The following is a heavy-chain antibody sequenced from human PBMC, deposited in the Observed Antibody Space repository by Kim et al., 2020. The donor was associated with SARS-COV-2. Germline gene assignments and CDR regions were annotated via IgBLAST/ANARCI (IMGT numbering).Heavy chain of an antibody. Sequence: SETLSLTCSVSGDSVGGGGSYWSWVRQSPGRGLEWIGYIAYNGITNYNPSLKSRVSISVATSKTQFFLEVNSVTAADTAVYYCARGYGAGRDWGQGTLVTVSS. D-gene: IGHD3-10*01. J-gene: IGHJ4*02. CDR3: ARGYGAGRD. CDR2: IAYNGIT. CDR1: GDSVGGGGSY. V-gene: IGHV4-61*08.